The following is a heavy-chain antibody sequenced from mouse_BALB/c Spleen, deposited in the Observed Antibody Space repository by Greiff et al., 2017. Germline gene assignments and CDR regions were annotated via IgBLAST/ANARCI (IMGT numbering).Heavy chain of an antibody. CDR1: GYTFTSYN. J-gene: IGHJ3*01. CDR2: IYPGNGDT. CDR3: ARDGNYGGFFAY. V-gene: IGHV1-12*01. Sequence: QVQLQQPGAELVKPGASVKMSCKASGYTFTSYNMHWVKQTPGQGLEWIGAIYPGNGDTSYNQKFKGKATLTADKSSSTAYMQLSSLTSEDSAVYYCARDGNYGGFFAYWGQGTLVTVSA. D-gene: IGHD2-1*01.